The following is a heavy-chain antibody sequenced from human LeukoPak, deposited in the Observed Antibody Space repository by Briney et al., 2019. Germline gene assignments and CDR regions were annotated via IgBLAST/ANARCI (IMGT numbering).Heavy chain of an antibody. V-gene: IGHV4-31*02. J-gene: IGHJ4*02. CDR1: GFTFRSYS. D-gene: IGHD4-17*01. CDR2: IYYSGST. CDR3: ARYGDYDFDY. Sequence: LRLSCAASGFTFRSYSMNWVRQHPGKGLEWIGYIYYSGSTYYNPSLESRVTMSVDTSKNQFSLNLNSVTAADTAVYYCARYGDYDFDYWGQGTLVTVSS.